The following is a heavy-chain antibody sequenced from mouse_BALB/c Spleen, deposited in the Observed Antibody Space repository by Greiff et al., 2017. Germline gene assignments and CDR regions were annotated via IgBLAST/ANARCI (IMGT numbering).Heavy chain of an antibody. CDR2: IDPANGNT. CDR3: AFSYYGNFAY. Sequence: VHVKQSGAELVKPGASVKLSCTASGFNIKDTYMHWVKQRPEQGLEWIGRIDPANGNTKYDPKFQGKATITADTSSNTAYLQLSSLTSEDTAVYYCAFSYYGNFAYWGQGTLVTVSA. J-gene: IGHJ3*01. D-gene: IGHD2-10*01. CDR1: GFNIKDTY. V-gene: IGHV14-3*02.